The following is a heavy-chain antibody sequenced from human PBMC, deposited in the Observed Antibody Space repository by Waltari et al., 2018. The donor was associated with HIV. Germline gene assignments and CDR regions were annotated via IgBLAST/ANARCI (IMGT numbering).Heavy chain of an antibody. CDR3: VKGEGSYCGNDCYGYFDY. CDR1: GGTFNPYP. Sequence: QVQLVQSGAEVKKPGSSVKVFCRASGGTFNPYPIRWVRQVPGQGLEWMGGIIPIFGTPIYAQKFQGRVTITADESTSMASMELSSLRSEDTAVYYCVKGEGSYCGNDCYGYFDYWGQGTLVTVSS. CDR2: IIPIFGTP. J-gene: IGHJ4*02. D-gene: IGHD2-21*02. V-gene: IGHV1-69*12.